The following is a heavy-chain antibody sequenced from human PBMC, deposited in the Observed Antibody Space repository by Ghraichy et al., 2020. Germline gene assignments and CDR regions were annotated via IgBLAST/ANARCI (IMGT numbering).Heavy chain of an antibody. J-gene: IGHJ3*02. Sequence: GESLNISCKDSGYRFTSYWIGWVRQMSGKGLEWMGIIYHGDSDTRYSTSFQGQVTISADKAINTAYRQWSSLKASDTAMYYCARGENSGYDWSGAFDMWGQGPMVTVSS. D-gene: IGHD5-12*01. CDR1: GYRFTSYW. V-gene: IGHV5-51*01. CDR3: ARGENSGYDWSGAFDM. CDR2: IYHGDSDT.